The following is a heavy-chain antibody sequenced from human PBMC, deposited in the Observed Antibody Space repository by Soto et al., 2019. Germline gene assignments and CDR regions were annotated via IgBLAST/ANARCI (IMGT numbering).Heavy chain of an antibody. CDR3: ARDPRNKGLGP. D-gene: IGHD4-4*01. V-gene: IGHV3-74*01. CDR1: GFRFSGYW. J-gene: IGHJ5*02. Sequence: GGSLRLSRAASGFRFSGYWMFWVRQVPGKGLMWVSRINGDGTSTNYADSVRGRFTISRDNSKNTLYLQMNSLRAEDTAVYYCARDPRNKGLGPWGQGTLVTVSS. CDR2: INGDGTST.